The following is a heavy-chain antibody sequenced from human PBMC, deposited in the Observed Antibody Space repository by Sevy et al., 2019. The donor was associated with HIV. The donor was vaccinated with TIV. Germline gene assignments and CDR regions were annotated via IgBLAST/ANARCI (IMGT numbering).Heavy chain of an antibody. CDR1: GFTFDDYA. CDR3: AKSYHKLGYSGYDFDY. D-gene: IGHD5-12*01. J-gene: IGHJ4*02. CDR2: ISWDGGST. V-gene: IGHV3-43D*04. Sequence: GESLKISCAASGFTFDDYAMHWVRQAPGKGLEWVSLISWDGGSTYYADSVKGRFTISRDNSKNSLYLQMNSLRTEDTALYYCAKSYHKLGYSGYDFDYWGQGTLVTVSS.